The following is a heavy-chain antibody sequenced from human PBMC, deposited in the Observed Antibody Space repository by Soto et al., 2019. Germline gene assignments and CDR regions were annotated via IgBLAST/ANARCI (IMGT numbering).Heavy chain of an antibody. V-gene: IGHV4-59*08. D-gene: IGHD2-15*01. J-gene: IGHJ4*02. CDR1: GGSISGYY. CDR3: ARQRLGYCSGGSCYYFDY. CDR2: IYYTGST. Sequence: SETLSLTCTVSGGSISGYYWSWIRQPPGKRLEWIGYIYYTGSTNYNPSLRSRVTISIDTSKNQFSLKLSSVTAADTAVYYCARQRLGYCSGGSCYYFDYWGQGTLVTVSS.